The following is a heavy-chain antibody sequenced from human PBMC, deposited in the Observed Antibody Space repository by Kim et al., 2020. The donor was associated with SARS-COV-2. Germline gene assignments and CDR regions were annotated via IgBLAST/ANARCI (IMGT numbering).Heavy chain of an antibody. Sequence: SETLSLTYTVSGGSISTSSYYWGWIRQPPGKGLEWIGNIYYSGNTYYNSSLKSRVTIFLDTSKNQFTLKLSSVTAADTAVYYCARALDYYDRSAYNDWGQGTLVTVSS. CDR3: ARALDYYDRSAYND. V-gene: IGHV4-39*01. CDR2: IYYSGNT. J-gene: IGHJ4*02. CDR1: GGSISTSSYY. D-gene: IGHD3-22*01.